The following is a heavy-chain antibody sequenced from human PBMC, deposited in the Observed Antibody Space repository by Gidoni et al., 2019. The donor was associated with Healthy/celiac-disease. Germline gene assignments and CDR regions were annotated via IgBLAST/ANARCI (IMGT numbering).Heavy chain of an antibody. J-gene: IGHJ1*01. CDR2: ISWNSGSI. CDR3: AKGGYSSSWYSAEYFQH. CDR1: GLTFDEYA. Sequence: EVQLVESGGGLVQPGRSLRLSCAASGLTFDEYAMHWVRQAPGKGLEWVPGISWNSGSIGYADSVKGRFTISRDNAKNSLYLQMNSLRAEDTALYYCAKGGYSSSWYSAEYFQHWGQGTLVTVSS. D-gene: IGHD6-13*01. V-gene: IGHV3-9*01.